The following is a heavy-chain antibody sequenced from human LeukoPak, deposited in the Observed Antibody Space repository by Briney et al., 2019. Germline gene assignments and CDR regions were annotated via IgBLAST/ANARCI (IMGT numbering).Heavy chain of an antibody. J-gene: IGHJ3*02. Sequence: GGSLRLSCAASGFTFSSYWMSWVRQAPGKGLEWVANIKQDGSEKYYVDSVKGRFTISRDNAKNSLYLQMNSLRAEDTAVYYCATDPPTNLTNYDYVWGSYRPHDDFDIWGQGTMVTVSS. D-gene: IGHD3-16*02. CDR1: GFTFSSYW. CDR3: ATDPPTNLTNYDYVWGSYRPHDDFDI. CDR2: IKQDGSEK. V-gene: IGHV3-7*01.